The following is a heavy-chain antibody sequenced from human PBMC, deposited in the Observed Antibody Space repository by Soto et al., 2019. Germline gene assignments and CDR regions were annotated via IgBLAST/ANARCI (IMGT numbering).Heavy chain of an antibody. D-gene: IGHD5-18*01. V-gene: IGHV1-18*01. CDR2: ISAYNGNT. CDR3: ARDRYSYGSGFDY. Sequence: QAQLVQSGAEVKKPGSSVKVSCKASGGTFSNYAINWVRQAPGQGLEWMGGISAYNGNTNYAQNLQGRVTMTTDTSTSTAYMELRSLRSDDTAVYYCARDRYSYGSGFDYWGQGTLVTVSS. CDR1: GGTFSNYA. J-gene: IGHJ4*02.